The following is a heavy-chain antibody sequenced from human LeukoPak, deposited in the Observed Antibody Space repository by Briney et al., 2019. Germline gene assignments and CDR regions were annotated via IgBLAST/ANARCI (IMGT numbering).Heavy chain of an antibody. J-gene: IGHJ4*02. CDR1: GGSISSSSCY. Sequence: PSETLSLTCTVSGGSISSSSCYWDWVRQPPGKGLEWIGSVCYSGSTYYNPSLMSRVTISVDTSKNQFSLRLNSMTAADTAVYYWGRGGRGGADEKKSIDYWGKGPLATVPS. D-gene: IGHD3-16*01. V-gene: IGHV4-39*01. CDR2: VCYSGST. CDR3: GRGGRGGADEKKSIDY.